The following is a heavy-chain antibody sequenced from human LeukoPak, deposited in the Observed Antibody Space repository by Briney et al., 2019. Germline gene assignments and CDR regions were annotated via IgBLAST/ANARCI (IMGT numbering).Heavy chain of an antibody. CDR1: GFTFSNAW. CDR3: TTAIGGYTYDPGS. Sequence: GGSLRLSCAASGFTFSNAWMSWVRQAPGKGLEWVGRIFRETDGGATDYTAPVKGRFTISRDDSKNTLYLQMNSLKTEDTAVYYCTTAIGGYTYDPGSWGQGTLVTVSS. CDR2: IFRETDGGAT. V-gene: IGHV3-15*01. J-gene: IGHJ4*02. D-gene: IGHD5-18*01.